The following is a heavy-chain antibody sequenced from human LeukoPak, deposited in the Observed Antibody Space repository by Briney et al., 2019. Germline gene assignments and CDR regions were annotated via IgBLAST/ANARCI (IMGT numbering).Heavy chain of an antibody. V-gene: IGHV1-69*13. CDR2: IIPIFGTA. Sequence: ASVKVSCKASGGTFSSYAISWVRQAPGQGLEWMGGIIPIFGTANYAQKFQGRVTITADESTSTAYMELSSLRSEDTAVYYCARGRFGPLITMVRGVFDYWGQGTLVTVSS. D-gene: IGHD3-10*01. CDR1: GGTFSSYA. J-gene: IGHJ4*02. CDR3: ARGRFGPLITMVRGVFDY.